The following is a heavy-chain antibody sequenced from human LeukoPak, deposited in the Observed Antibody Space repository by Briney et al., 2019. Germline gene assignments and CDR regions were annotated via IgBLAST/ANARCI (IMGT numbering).Heavy chain of an antibody. Sequence: PGGSLRLSCAASGFTFSSYSMNWVRQAPGKGLEWVSAISGSGGSTYYADSVKGRFTISRDDSKNTLYLQMNSLRAEDTAVYYCAKYGSGSYLGYFDYWGQGTLVTVSS. D-gene: IGHD3-10*01. J-gene: IGHJ4*02. V-gene: IGHV3-23*01. CDR1: GFTFSSYS. CDR3: AKYGSGSYLGYFDY. CDR2: ISGSGGST.